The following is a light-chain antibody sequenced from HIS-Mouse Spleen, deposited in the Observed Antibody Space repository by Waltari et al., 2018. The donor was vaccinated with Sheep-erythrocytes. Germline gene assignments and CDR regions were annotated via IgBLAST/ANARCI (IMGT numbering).Light chain of an antibody. CDR3: QQFNNYPRT. V-gene: IGKV1D-13*01. J-gene: IGKJ1*01. CDR2: DAS. CDR1: QGISSA. Sequence: AIQLTQSPSSLSASVGDRVTITCRASQGISSALAWYQQKPGKAPKLLIYDASSLESGVPSRFSGSGSGTAVTLTISSLQPEDFATYYCQQFNNYPRTFGQGTKVEIK.